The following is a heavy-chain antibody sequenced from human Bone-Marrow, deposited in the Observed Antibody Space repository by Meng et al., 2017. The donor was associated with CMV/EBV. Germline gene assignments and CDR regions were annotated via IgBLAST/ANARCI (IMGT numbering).Heavy chain of an antibody. CDR2: IITILGIA. CDR3: ARGGVRFWEWLPLMDV. CDR1: GGTFSSYA. V-gene: IGHV1-69*10. D-gene: IGHD3-3*01. J-gene: IGHJ6*02. Sequence: SVKDSCKASGGTFSSYAISWVRQAPGQVLEWMGGIITILGIANYAQKFQGRVMITADKSTRTAYIVLSSLRAEDTAVYCCARGGVRFWEWLPLMDVWGQGTTVTVSS.